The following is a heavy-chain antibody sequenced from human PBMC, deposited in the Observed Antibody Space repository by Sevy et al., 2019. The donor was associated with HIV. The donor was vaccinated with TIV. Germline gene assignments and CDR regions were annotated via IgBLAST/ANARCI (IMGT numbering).Heavy chain of an antibody. V-gene: IGHV5-51*01. J-gene: IGHJ4*02. CDR2: VYPGDSDT. CDR3: GRPAGYYDSSGYSLIDN. Sequence: GESLKISCKGSGYSFTSYWVDWVRQMPGKGLEWMGSVYPGDSDTSYSPSFQGQVTISADKSINTAYLQWSSLKASDTAMYYCGRPAGYYDSSGYSLIDNWGQGTLVTVSS. CDR1: GYSFTSYW. D-gene: IGHD3-22*01.